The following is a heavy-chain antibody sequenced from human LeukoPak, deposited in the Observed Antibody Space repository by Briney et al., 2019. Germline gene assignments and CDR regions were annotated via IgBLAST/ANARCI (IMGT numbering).Heavy chain of an antibody. J-gene: IGHJ4*02. Sequence: AAVKVSCKASGYTFTGYYMHWVRQAPGQGLEWMGRINPNSGGTNYAQKFQGRVTMTRDTSISTAYTELSRLRSDDTAVYYCARDRGGDFWSGYYFDYWGQGTLVTVSS. V-gene: IGHV1-2*02. D-gene: IGHD3-3*01. CDR1: GYTFTGYY. CDR3: ARDRGGDFWSGYYFDY. CDR2: INPNSGGT.